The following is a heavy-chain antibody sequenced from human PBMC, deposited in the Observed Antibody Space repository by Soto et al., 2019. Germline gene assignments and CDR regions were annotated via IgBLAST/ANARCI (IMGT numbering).Heavy chain of an antibody. V-gene: IGHV1-18*01. Sequence: GASVKVACKASGYTFTSYGIGWVRQAPGQGLEWMGWISAYNGNTNYAQKLQGRVTMTTDTSTSTAYMELRSLRSDDTAVYYCARDSWIQLWGPLSPAYYYYGMDVWGQGTTVTVSS. D-gene: IGHD5-18*01. CDR3: ARDSWIQLWGPLSPAYYYYGMDV. J-gene: IGHJ6*02. CDR2: ISAYNGNT. CDR1: GYTFTSYG.